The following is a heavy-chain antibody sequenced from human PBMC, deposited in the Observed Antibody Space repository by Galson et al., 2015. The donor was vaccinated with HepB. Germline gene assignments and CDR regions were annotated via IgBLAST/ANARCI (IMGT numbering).Heavy chain of an antibody. CDR3: ARDKASNWFDP. V-gene: IGHV3-74*01. Sequence: SLRLSCAAPGFTFTNHWMHWVRQAPGKGLVWVSRINSDGSSPDYADFVKGRSTISRDNAKNTLYLQMNSLRAEDTAVYYCARDKASNWFDPWGQGTLVTVSS. J-gene: IGHJ5*02. CDR1: GFTFTNHW. CDR2: INSDGSSP.